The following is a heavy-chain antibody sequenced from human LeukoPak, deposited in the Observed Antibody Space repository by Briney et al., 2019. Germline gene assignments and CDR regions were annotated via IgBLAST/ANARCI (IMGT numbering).Heavy chain of an antibody. Sequence: GGSLRLSGSASGFSFTDSYMNWFRLSPEKGLEWIAYITSSGATTEYADSVKGRFTISRVNAKNSLYLQMNSLRPDDTAVYYCARDPDYGDPYWGQGTLVTVSS. CDR2: ITSSGATT. D-gene: IGHD4/OR15-4a*01. V-gene: IGHV3-11*01. CDR3: ARDPDYGDPY. J-gene: IGHJ4*02. CDR1: GFSFTDSY.